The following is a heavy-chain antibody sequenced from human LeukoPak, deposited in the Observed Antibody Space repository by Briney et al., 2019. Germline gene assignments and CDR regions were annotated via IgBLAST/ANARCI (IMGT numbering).Heavy chain of an antibody. CDR1: GYTFTGYY. D-gene: IGHD2-21*02. J-gene: IGHJ4*02. CDR2: INPNSGGT. CDR3: ARGTGGHIVVVTAWNYYFDY. Sequence: ASVKVSCKASGYTFTGYYMHWVRQAPGQGLEWMGWINPNSGGTNYAQKFQGRVTMTRDTSISTAYMGLSRLRSDDTAVYYCARGTGGHIVVVTAWNYYFDYWGQGTLVTVSS. V-gene: IGHV1-2*02.